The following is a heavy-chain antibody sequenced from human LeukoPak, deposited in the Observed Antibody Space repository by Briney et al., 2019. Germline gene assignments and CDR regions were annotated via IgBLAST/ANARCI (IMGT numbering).Heavy chain of an antibody. V-gene: IGHV4-39*02. J-gene: IGHJ4*02. CDR1: GGSTSGGNYY. D-gene: IGHD3-3*01. CDR2: ISSSGNT. Sequence: SETLSLTCIVSGGSTSGGNYYWGWIRQPPGKGLEWIGGISSSGNTYYNPSLKSRITISIDTSKNHFSLKLSSVTAADTAAYYCARLGAGPTYYDFWSGYSSFYFDYWGQGTLVTVSS. CDR3: ARLGAGPTYYDFWSGYSSFYFDY.